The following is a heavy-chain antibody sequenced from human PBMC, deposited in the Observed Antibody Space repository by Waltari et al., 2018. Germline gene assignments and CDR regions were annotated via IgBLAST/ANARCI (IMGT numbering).Heavy chain of an antibody. CDR1: GFTFSSDG. Sequence: QVQLVESGGGVVQPGGSLRLSCAASGFTFSSDGMHWVRQAPGKGPERVAFIRYDGSNKYYADSVKGRFTISRDNSKNTLYLQMNSLRAEDTAVYYCANWEHPAYCGGDCYSVDYWGQGTLVTVSS. D-gene: IGHD2-21*01. CDR2: IRYDGSNK. J-gene: IGHJ4*02. CDR3: ANWEHPAYCGGDCYSVDY. V-gene: IGHV3-30*02.